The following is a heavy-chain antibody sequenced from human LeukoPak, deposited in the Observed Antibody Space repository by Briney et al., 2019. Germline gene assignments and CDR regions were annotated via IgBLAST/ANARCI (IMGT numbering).Heavy chain of an antibody. Sequence: SETLSLTCAVYGGSFSGYYWSWIRQPAGKGLEWIGRIYTSGSTNYNPSLKSRVTMSVDTSKNQFSLKLSSVTAADTAVYYCARDGYSYGYGYWGQGTLVTVSS. V-gene: IGHV4-4*07. CDR1: GGSFSGYY. D-gene: IGHD5-18*01. J-gene: IGHJ4*02. CDR3: ARDGYSYGYGY. CDR2: IYTSGST.